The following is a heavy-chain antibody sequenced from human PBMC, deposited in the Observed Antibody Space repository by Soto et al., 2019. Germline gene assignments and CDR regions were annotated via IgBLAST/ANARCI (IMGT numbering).Heavy chain of an antibody. CDR2: INPNSGGT. CDR3: ARDLRAVAGTGSGMDV. Sequence: ASVKVSCKASGYTCTGYYMHWVRQAPGQGLEWMGWINPNSGGTNYAQKFQGRVTMTRDTSISTAYMELSRLRSDDTAVYYCARDLRAVAGTGSGMDVWGQGTTVTVSS. CDR1: GYTCTGYY. D-gene: IGHD6-19*01. V-gene: IGHV1-2*02. J-gene: IGHJ6*02.